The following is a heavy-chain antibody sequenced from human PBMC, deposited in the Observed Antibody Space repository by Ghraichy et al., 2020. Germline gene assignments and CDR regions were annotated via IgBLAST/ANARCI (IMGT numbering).Heavy chain of an antibody. V-gene: IGHV4-39*01. D-gene: IGHD3-10*01. CDR3: ASLPHGSGGYYFDD. Sequence: GSLRLSCNVSGASIHSRTYYWGWIRQPPGKALECLGSISYSGGTYYNPSHKNQVTITLDTSKNQFSLSLKSVTVADTAVYFCASLPHGSGGYYFDDWGPGTLVTGSS. J-gene: IGHJ4*01. CDR2: ISYSGGT. CDR1: GASIHSRTYY.